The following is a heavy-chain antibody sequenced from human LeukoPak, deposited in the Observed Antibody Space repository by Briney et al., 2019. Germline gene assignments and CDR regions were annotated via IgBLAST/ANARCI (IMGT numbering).Heavy chain of an antibody. V-gene: IGHV3-48*01. CDR1: GFTFSSYS. CDR2: ISSSSSTK. CDR3: ATLYCSSTSCLHG. D-gene: IGHD2-2*01. Sequence: PGGSLRLSCAASGFTFSSYSMNWVRQAPGKGLEWVSYISSSSSTKYYADSVKGRFTISRDNSKNTLYLQMNSLRAEDTAVYYCATLYCSSTSCLHGWGQGTLVTVSS. J-gene: IGHJ4*02.